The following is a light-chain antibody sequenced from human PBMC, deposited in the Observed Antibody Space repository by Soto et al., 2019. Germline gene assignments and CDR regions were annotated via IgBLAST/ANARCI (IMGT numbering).Light chain of an antibody. J-gene: IGKJ1*01. CDR1: QSITRSL. Sequence: EIVLTQSPGTLSLSPGERATLSCRASQSITRSLLAGYQQKRGQALRLIIYGAASRATGIPERFSGRASGTDFTLTISKLEPEDFALYYCHQYGVSPWTFGRGTKVEIK. V-gene: IGKV3-20*01. CDR2: GAA. CDR3: HQYGVSPWT.